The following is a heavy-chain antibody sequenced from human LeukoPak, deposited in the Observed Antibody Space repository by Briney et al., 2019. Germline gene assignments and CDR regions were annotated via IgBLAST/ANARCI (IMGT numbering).Heavy chain of an antibody. CDR3: ARHKNCASITHCHFDS. D-gene: IGHD2-21*01. CDR2: IYYSGST. J-gene: IGHJ4*02. Sequence: SETLSLTCVVSGASISSGDYYWAWIRQPPGKGLEWIVSIYYSGSTLYNSSLRSRVTISVDASTNQFSLKLNSVTAADTAVFYCARHKNCASITHCHFDSWGQGILVTVSS. V-gene: IGHV4-39*01. CDR1: GASISSGDYY.